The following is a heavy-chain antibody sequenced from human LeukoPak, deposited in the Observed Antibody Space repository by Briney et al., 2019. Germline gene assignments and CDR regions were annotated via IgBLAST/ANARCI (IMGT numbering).Heavy chain of an antibody. J-gene: IGHJ4*02. CDR1: GGSFSGYY. V-gene: IGHV4-34*01. D-gene: IGHD3-22*01. Sequence: SETLSLTCAVYGGSFSGYYWSWIRQPPGKGLEWIGEINHSGSTNYNPSLKSRVTISVDTSKNQFSLKLSSVTAADTAVYYCARSSYYYETYDYWGQGTLVTVSS. CDR3: ARSSYYYETYDY. CDR2: INHSGST.